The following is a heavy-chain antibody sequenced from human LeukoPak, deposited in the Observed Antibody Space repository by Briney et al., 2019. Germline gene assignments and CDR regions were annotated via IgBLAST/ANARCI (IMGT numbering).Heavy chain of an antibody. D-gene: IGHD3-10*01. J-gene: IGHJ5*02. CDR1: GGSISNYY. Sequence: SETLSLTCTVTGGSISNYYLSWIRQPAGKGLEWIGRIYSRVTTYNPSLKSRVTMSADTSRNHVSLTLNSVTAADTAVYYCARDSGTTGEVKFDPWGQGTLVTVSS. CDR3: ARDSGTTGEVKFDP. V-gene: IGHV4-4*07. CDR2: IYSRVT.